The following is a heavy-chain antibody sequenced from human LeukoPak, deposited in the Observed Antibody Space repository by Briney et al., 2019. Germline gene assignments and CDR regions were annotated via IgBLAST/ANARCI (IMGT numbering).Heavy chain of an antibody. Sequence: GRSLRLSCAASGFTFSSYAMHWVRQAPGKGLEWVAVISYDGSNKYYADSVKGRFTISRDNSKNTLYLQMNSLRAEDTAVYYCAREGIVVVPAAIRGFDYWGQGTLVTVSS. V-gene: IGHV3-30-3*01. D-gene: IGHD2-2*02. CDR1: GFTFSSYA. J-gene: IGHJ4*02. CDR3: AREGIVVVPAAIRGFDY. CDR2: ISYDGSNK.